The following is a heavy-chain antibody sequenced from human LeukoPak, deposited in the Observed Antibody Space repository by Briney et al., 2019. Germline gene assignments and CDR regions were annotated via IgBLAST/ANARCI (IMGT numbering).Heavy chain of an antibody. D-gene: IGHD3-3*01. V-gene: IGHV3-48*01. CDR1: GFSFSNYY. Sequence: GRSLRLSCAASGFSFSNYYMNWVRQAPGKGLEWVSYISSSSSTIDYADSVKGRFTISRDNAKNSLYLQMNSLRAEDTAVYYCARGLRFLEWLLDYWGQGTLVTVSS. CDR3: ARGLRFLEWLLDY. J-gene: IGHJ4*02. CDR2: ISSSSSTI.